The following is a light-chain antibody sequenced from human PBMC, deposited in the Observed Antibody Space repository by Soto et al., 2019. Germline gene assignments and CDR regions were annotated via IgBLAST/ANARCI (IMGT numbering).Light chain of an antibody. CDR2: EVT. J-gene: IGLJ1*01. CDR3: CSYADNTDYV. V-gene: IGLV2-8*01. CDR1: SSDVGAYNY. Sequence: QSALTQPPSASGSLGQSVTISCTVTSSDVGAYNYVSWYQQHPGKAPKLMIYEVTRRPSGVPDRFSGSKSGNTASLNVSGLQAEDEADYYCCSYADNTDYVFGTGTKLTVL.